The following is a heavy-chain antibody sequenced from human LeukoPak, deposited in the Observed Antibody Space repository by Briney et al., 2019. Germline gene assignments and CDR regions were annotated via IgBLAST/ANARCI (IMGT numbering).Heavy chain of an antibody. Sequence: SETLSLTCTVSGGSISSHYWSWIRQPPGKGLEWIGEINHSGSTNYNPSLKSRVTISVDTSKNQFSLKLSSVTAADTAVYYCARWRSGGYFDYWGQGTLVTVSS. J-gene: IGHJ4*02. V-gene: IGHV4-34*01. CDR3: ARWRSGGYFDY. CDR2: INHSGST. D-gene: IGHD1-26*01. CDR1: GGSISSHY.